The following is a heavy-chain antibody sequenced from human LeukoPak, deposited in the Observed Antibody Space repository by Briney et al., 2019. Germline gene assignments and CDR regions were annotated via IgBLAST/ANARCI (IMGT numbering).Heavy chain of an antibody. D-gene: IGHD3-10*01. CDR3: AKVPLYGSGTYYYYMDV. Sequence: GGSLRLSCAASGFTFSSDGMSWVRQAPGKGLEGVSAISGSGGGTYYADSVKGRFTISRDNSKNTLYLQMNSLRAEDTAVYYCAKVPLYGSGTYYYYMDVWGKGTTVTISS. V-gene: IGHV3-23*01. CDR2: ISGSGGGT. CDR1: GFTFSSDG. J-gene: IGHJ6*03.